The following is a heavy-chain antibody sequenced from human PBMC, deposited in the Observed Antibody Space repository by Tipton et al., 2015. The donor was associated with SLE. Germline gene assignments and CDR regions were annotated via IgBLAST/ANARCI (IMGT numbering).Heavy chain of an antibody. D-gene: IGHD2-21*02. J-gene: IGHJ4*02. CDR3: ARQLGWGDPFAFDY. Sequence: TLSLTCTVSGDSISSRSYHWGWIRQPPGKGLEWIGSIFYSGSTSYNPSLQSRVTISVDTSKNQFSLKLNSVTASDTAVYYCARQLGWGDPFAFDYWGQGTLVTVSP. CDR1: GDSISSRSYH. CDR2: IFYSGST. V-gene: IGHV4-39*01.